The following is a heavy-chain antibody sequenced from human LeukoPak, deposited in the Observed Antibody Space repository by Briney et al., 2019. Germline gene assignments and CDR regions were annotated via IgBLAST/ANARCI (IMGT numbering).Heavy chain of an antibody. CDR2: ISGSGGST. V-gene: IGHV3-23*01. D-gene: IGHD2-2*01. Sequence: GGSLRLSCAASGFTFSSYAMSWVRQAPGKGLEWVSAISGSGGSTYYADSVKGRFTISRDNSKNTLYLQMNSLRAEDTAVYYCAKDDIVVVTAAPRWFDPWGQGTLVTVSS. CDR1: GFTFSSYA. J-gene: IGHJ5*02. CDR3: AKDDIVVVTAAPRWFDP.